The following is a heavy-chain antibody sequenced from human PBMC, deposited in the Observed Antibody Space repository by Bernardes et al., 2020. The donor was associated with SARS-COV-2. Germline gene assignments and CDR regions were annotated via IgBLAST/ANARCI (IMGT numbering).Heavy chain of an antibody. CDR1: GFTFSNYW. CDR3: VRGALSGTYGVGDY. Sequence: GGSLRLSCAASGFTFSNYWMHWVRQVPGKGLVWVSRIKTDGSSTSYADSVKGRFTISRDNAKNTLYLQMNSLRVEDTAVYYCVRGALSGTYGVGDYWGQGTLVTVSS. D-gene: IGHD1-26*01. J-gene: IGHJ4*02. CDR2: IKTDGSST. V-gene: IGHV3-74*01.